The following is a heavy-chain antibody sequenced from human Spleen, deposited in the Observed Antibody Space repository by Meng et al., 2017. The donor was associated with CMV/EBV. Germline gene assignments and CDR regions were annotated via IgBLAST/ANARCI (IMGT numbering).Heavy chain of an antibody. Sequence: SETLSLTCGVSGGSISSGNYYWGWIRQPPGKGLEWIASIYSSGGTYYNPSLNSRVTISVDTSKNQFSLELNSVTAADTAVYFCARFSATGAYYYGMDVWGQGTTVTVSS. CDR2: IYSSGGT. CDR3: ARFSATGAYYYGMDV. CDR1: GGSISSGNYY. J-gene: IGHJ6*02. V-gene: IGHV4-39*07. D-gene: IGHD1-1*01.